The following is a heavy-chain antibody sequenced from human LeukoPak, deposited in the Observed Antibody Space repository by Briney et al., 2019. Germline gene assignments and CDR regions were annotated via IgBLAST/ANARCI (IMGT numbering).Heavy chain of an antibody. V-gene: IGHV3-15*01. CDR1: GFTFSNAW. Sequence: GGSLRLSCAASGFTFSNAWLSWVRQAPGKGLEWVGRIKSKTDGGTTDYAAPVKGRFTISRDDSKNTLYLQMNSLKTEDTAVYYCTTDRYGNAFDIRGQGTMVTVSS. CDR3: TTDRYGNAFDI. J-gene: IGHJ3*02. CDR2: IKSKTDGGTT. D-gene: IGHD3-16*02.